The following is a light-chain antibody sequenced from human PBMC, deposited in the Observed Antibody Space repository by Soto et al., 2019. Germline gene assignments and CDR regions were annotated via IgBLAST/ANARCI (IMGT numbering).Light chain of an antibody. Sequence: DIVMTQSPDSLAVSLGERATINCKSSQSLLYSFNNKNYLAWYQQKPGQPPKLLIYWASTRESGVPDRFSGSGSGTDFTLTINSLQAEDVAIYYCQQYSSTPPIPFGGGTKVEI. CDR2: WAS. J-gene: IGKJ4*01. CDR3: QQYSSTPPIP. V-gene: IGKV4-1*01. CDR1: QSLLYSFNNKNY.